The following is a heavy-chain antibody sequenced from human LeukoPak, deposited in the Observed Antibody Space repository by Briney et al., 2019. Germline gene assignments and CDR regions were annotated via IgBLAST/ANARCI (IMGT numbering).Heavy chain of an antibody. J-gene: IGHJ3*02. CDR3: ARVGIFGVVNDAFDI. CDR1: GRSISSYY. V-gene: IGHV4-59*01. Sequence: PSETLSLTCTVSGRSISSYYWSWIRHPPGRGLEWIGYIYYSGSTTYNTSLKSRVTISVETSRTQFSVKLSSMTAADTAVYCCARVGIFGVVNDAFDIWGQGTMVTVSS. D-gene: IGHD3-3*01. CDR2: IYYSGST.